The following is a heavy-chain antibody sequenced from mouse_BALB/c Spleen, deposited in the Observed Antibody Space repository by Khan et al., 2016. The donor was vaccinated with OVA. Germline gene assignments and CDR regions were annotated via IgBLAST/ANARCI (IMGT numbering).Heavy chain of an antibody. D-gene: IGHD2-14*01. Sequence: EVELQESGPGLVKPSQSLSLTCTVTGYSITSDYAWNWIRQFPGDRLEWMGYISSSGSASYNPSLTSRISITRDTSKNQFFLQLKSVTTEDTATYFCARSLYYSYGYGLDYWGRGSSVIVSS. CDR2: ISSSGSA. V-gene: IGHV3-2*02. J-gene: IGHJ4*01. CDR1: GYSITSDYA. CDR3: ARSLYYSYGYGLDY.